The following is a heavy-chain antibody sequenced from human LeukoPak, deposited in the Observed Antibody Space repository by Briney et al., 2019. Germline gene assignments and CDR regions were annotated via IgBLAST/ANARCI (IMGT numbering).Heavy chain of an antibody. CDR1: GGSFSGYY. Sequence: SETLSLTCAVYGGSFSGYYWSWIRQPPGKGLEWIGEINHSGSTNYNPSLKSRVTISVDTSKNQFSLKLSSVTAADTAVYYCARGYSNAYEYFYDGMDVWARRTTVTVSS. D-gene: IGHD4-11*01. V-gene: IGHV4-34*01. CDR2: INHSGST. J-gene: IGHJ6*01. CDR3: ARGYSNAYEYFYDGMDV.